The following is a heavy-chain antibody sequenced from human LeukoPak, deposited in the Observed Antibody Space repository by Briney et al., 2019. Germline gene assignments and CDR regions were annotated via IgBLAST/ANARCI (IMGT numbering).Heavy chain of an antibody. J-gene: IGHJ4*02. Sequence: SCKASGYTFTGYSIHWVRQAPGKGLEWVAVISYDGSNKYQTDSVKGRFTISRDNSKNTLYLQMDSLGAEDTAVYYCVKDRSPGIAVAGTGYYFDYWGQGTLVTVSS. CDR1: GYTFTGYS. CDR3: VKDRSPGIAVAGTGYYFDY. D-gene: IGHD6-19*01. CDR2: ISYDGSNK. V-gene: IGHV3-30*04.